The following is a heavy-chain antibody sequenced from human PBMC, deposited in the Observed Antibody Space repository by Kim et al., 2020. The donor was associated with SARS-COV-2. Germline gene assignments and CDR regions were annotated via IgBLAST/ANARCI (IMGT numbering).Heavy chain of an antibody. J-gene: IGHJ6*02. Sequence: KGRFTISRDNSGNTLYLQLNSLRPEDTAGYYCSKALLRGVNFYYYGMDVWGQGTTVTVSS. V-gene: IGHV3-30*02. CDR3: SKALLRGVNFYYYGMDV. D-gene: IGHD3-10*01.